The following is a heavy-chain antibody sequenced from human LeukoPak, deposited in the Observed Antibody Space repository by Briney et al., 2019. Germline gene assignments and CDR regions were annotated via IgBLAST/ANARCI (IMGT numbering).Heavy chain of an antibody. J-gene: IGHJ2*01. CDR3: ARELVSLGTGYFDL. CDR2: ITGSSTWT. CDR1: GFTFSIYG. V-gene: IGHV3-23*01. Sequence: GGSLRLSCAASGFTFSIYGMTRVRQAPGKGLEWVSGITGSSTWTYYADSVRGRFTISRDNSKNTLHLQMNNLTADDTAIYYCARELVSLGTGYFDLWGRGTLVTVSS. D-gene: IGHD7-27*01.